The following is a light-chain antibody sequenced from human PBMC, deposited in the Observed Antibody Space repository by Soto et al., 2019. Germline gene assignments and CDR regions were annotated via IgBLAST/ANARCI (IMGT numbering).Light chain of an antibody. CDR3: QQYGSSPRT. J-gene: IGKJ1*01. Sequence: EIVLTQSPGTLSLSPGERAILSCRASQSVSNNYLAWYRQKPGQAPSLLIYGASSRATGIPDRFSGSGSGTDFTLTISRLEPEDFAVYYCQQYGSSPRTLGQGTKVDSK. CDR2: GAS. CDR1: QSVSNNY. V-gene: IGKV3-20*01.